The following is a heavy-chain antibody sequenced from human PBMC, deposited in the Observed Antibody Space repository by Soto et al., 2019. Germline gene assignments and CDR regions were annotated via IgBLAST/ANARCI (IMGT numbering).Heavy chain of an antibody. D-gene: IGHD5-18*01. CDR3: ARARQRDTGRGMDV. Sequence: SETLSLTCSVSGGSISSYYWIWIRQPPGKGLEWIGYIYYSGTTSYNPTLKSRVTMSVDTSKNQFSLNLSSVTAADTAVYYCARARQRDTGRGMDVWGQGTTVTVSS. V-gene: IGHV4-59*01. CDR1: GGSISSYY. CDR2: IYYSGTT. J-gene: IGHJ6*02.